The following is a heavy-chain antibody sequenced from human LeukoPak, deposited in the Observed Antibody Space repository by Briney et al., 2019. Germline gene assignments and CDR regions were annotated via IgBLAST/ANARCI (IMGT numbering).Heavy chain of an antibody. CDR2: FDPEDGET. CDR3: ATAGYCSGGSCYSGWFDP. Sequence: ASVKVSCKVSGYTLTELSMHWVRQAPGKGLEWMGGFDPEDGETIYAQKFQGRVTMTEDTSTDTAYMELSSLRSEDTAVYYCATAGYCSGGSCYSGWFDPWGQGTLVTVSS. V-gene: IGHV1-24*01. D-gene: IGHD2-15*01. CDR1: GYTLTELS. J-gene: IGHJ5*02.